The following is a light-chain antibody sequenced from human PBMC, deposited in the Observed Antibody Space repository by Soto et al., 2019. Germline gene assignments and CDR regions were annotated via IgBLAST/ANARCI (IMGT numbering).Light chain of an antibody. CDR2: DAS. V-gene: IGKV3-11*01. J-gene: IGKJ5*01. CDR3: HHRSNWAIN. Sequence: EIVLTQSPATLSLSPGERATLSCRASQSLSSYLAWYQQKPGQAPRLLMFDASNRATGTPARFSGSGSGTDFTLSISSLEPEDFAVYYCHHRSNWAINFGQGTRLEIK. CDR1: QSLSSY.